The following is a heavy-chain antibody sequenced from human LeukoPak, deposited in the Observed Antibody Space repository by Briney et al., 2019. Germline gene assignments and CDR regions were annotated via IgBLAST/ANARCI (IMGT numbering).Heavy chain of an antibody. Sequence: SETLSLTCAVYGGSFSGYYWSWIRQPPGKGLEWIGEINHSGSTNYNPSLKSRVTMSVDTSKNQFSLKLSSVTAADTAVYYCARGEWLSTIDYWGQGTLVTVSS. D-gene: IGHD3-3*01. J-gene: IGHJ4*02. CDR2: INHSGST. CDR1: GGSFSGYY. V-gene: IGHV4-34*01. CDR3: ARGEWLSTIDY.